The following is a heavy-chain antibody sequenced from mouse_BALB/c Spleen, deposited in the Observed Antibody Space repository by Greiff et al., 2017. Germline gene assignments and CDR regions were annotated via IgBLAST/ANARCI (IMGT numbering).Heavy chain of an antibody. CDR2: IDPENGDT. CDR3: NSLLRNFDY. V-gene: IGHV14-4*02. CDR1: GFNIKDYY. J-gene: IGHJ2*01. D-gene: IGHD1-1*01. Sequence: VQLQQSGAELVRSGASVKLSCTASGFNIKDYYMHWVKQRPEQGLEWIGLIDPENGDTEYAPKFQGKATMTADTSSNTAYLQLSSLTSEDTAVYYCNSLLRNFDYWGQGTTLTVSS.